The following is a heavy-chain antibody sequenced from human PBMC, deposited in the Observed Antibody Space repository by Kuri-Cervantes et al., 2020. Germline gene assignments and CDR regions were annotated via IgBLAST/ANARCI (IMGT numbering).Heavy chain of an antibody. CDR3: ARHGYSSSWYVYYHYYRDV. D-gene: IGHD6-13*01. CDR2: IYYSGST. CDR1: GGPISSSSYY. V-gene: IGHV4-39*01. J-gene: IGHJ6*03. Sequence: SETLSLTCTVSGGPISSSSYYWGWSRQPPGKGLEWIGSIYYSGSTYYNPSLKSRVTISVDTSKNQFSLKLSSVTAADTAVYYCARHGYSSSWYVYYHYYRDVWGKGTTVTVSS.